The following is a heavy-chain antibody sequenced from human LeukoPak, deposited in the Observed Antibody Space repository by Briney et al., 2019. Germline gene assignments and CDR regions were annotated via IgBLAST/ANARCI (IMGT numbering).Heavy chain of an antibody. V-gene: IGHV3-7*03. CDR3: ARVRFLEWLLFLDY. Sequence: GGSLRLSCAASGFTFSSYWMSWVRQAPGKGLEWVANIKQDGSEKYYVDSVRGRFTISRDNAKNSLYLQMNSLRAEDTAVYYCARVRFLEWLLFLDYWGQGTLVTVSS. CDR2: IKQDGSEK. CDR1: GFTFSSYW. J-gene: IGHJ4*02. D-gene: IGHD3-3*01.